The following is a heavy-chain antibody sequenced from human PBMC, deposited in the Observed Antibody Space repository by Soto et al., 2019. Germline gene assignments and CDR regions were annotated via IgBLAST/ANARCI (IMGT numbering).Heavy chain of an antibody. V-gene: IGHV5-51*01. J-gene: IGHJ4*02. CDR2: IYPGDSDT. D-gene: IGHD5-12*01. Sequence: GESLKISCTASGYSFSTYWMAWVRQMPGKGLEWMGIIYPGDSDTRYSPSFQGQVTISADKSISTAYMELSSLRSEDTAVYYCARGIRTDIVATIGKKVFDYWGQGTLVTVSS. CDR1: GYSFSTYW. CDR3: ARGIRTDIVATIGKKVFDY.